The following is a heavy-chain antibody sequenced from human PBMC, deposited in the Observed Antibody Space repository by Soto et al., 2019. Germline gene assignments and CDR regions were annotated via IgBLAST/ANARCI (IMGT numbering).Heavy chain of an antibody. CDR2: ISGSGGST. V-gene: IGHV3-23*01. J-gene: IGHJ6*02. CDR3: ATGAAAASYYYYGMDV. D-gene: IGHD6-13*01. Sequence: GGSLRLSCAASGFTFSSYAMSWVRQAPGKGLEWVSAISGSGGSTYYADSVKGRFTISRDNSKNTLYLQMNSLRAEDTAVYYCATGAAAASYYYYGMDVWGQGTTVTVSS. CDR1: GFTFSSYA.